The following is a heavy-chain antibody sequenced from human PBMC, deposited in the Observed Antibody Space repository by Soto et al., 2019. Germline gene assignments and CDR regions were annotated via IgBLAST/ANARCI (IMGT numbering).Heavy chain of an antibody. Sequence: GGSLRLSCAASGFTLSDFAMHWVRQAPGKGLEWVAVISYDGSKKYLADSVKSRFTISRDNAENSLFLQMNSLRADDTAVYYCARGVRYYSSEKPANFDYWGQGALVTV. CDR3: ARGVRYYSSEKPANFDY. D-gene: IGHD2-21*01. CDR2: ISYDGSKK. J-gene: IGHJ4*02. CDR1: GFTLSDFA. V-gene: IGHV3-30*04.